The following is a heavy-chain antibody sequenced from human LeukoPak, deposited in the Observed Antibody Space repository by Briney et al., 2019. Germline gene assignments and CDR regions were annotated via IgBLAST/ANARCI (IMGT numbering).Heavy chain of an antibody. CDR2: IGGSGSTI. J-gene: IGHJ4*02. D-gene: IGHD4-17*01. CDR3: ARARDYGDYPPDY. Sequence: GALRLSRAASGFTFSTYSMNWVRQAPGKGLEWISYIGGSGSTIYYADSVKGRFTISRDNAKKSLYLQMSSLRAEDTAIYYCARARDYGDYPPDYWGQGTLVTVSS. CDR1: GFTFSTYS. V-gene: IGHV3-48*01.